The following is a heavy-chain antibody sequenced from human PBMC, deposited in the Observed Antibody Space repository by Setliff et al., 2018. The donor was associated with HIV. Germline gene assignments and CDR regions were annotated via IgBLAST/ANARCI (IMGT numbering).Heavy chain of an antibody. J-gene: IGHJ4*02. D-gene: IGHD3-22*01. CDR1: GYVFTTYY. V-gene: IGHV1-46*04. Sequence: EASVKVSCKASGYVFTTYYIHWVRQTPGQGLEWMGIINPSGGATTSARKLQGRVTMTKDKSTTTVHMELSSLKSEDTAVYYCARGGRLDGTSGFYYPLQFWGQGTLVTVSS. CDR3: ARGGRLDGTSGFYYPLQF. CDR2: INPSGGAT.